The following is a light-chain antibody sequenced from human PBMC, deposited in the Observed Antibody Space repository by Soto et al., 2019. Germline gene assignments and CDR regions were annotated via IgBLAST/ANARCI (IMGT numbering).Light chain of an antibody. CDR2: GAS. CDR3: QQYGSSPLT. Sequence: EIVLTQSPGTLSLSPGERATLSCRASQSVSGSHLAWYQQKPGQAPRLLIYGASSRATGIPDRFSGSGSGTDFTFTISRLEPEDFAVYYCQQYGSSPLTFGGGTKVDIK. J-gene: IGKJ4*02. V-gene: IGKV3-20*01. CDR1: QSVSGSH.